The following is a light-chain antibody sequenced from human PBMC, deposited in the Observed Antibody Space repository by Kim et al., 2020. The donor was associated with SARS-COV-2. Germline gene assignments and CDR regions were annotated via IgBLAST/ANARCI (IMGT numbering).Light chain of an antibody. CDR1: SSDVGGYNY. CDR3: SSYAGSNNLV. CDR2: EVS. V-gene: IGLV2-8*01. J-gene: IGLJ3*02. Sequence: QSALTQPPSASGSPGQSVTISCTGTSSDVGGYNYVSWYQQHPGKVPKLMIFEVSKRPSGVPDRFSGSKSGNTASLTVSGLQAEDEADYYFSSYAGSNNLVFGGGTQLTVL.